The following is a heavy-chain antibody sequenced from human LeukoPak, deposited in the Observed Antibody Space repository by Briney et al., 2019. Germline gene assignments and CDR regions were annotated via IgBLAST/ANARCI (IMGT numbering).Heavy chain of an antibody. CDR2: ISSSDGTT. Sequence: PGGALRLSCAASGFTFSSYDMSWVRQAPGKGLEWVSAISSSDGTTYYADPVKGWFTISRDTSKNTLYLQMNSLRAEDTAVSYCAKDRGLLSWFGELLHFFDHWGQGTLVTVSS. CDR1: GFTFSSYD. D-gene: IGHD3-10*01. CDR3: AKDRGLLSWFGELLHFFDH. V-gene: IGHV3-23*01. J-gene: IGHJ4*02.